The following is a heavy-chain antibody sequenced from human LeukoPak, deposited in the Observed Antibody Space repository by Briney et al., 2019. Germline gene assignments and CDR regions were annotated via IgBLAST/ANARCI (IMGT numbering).Heavy chain of an antibody. V-gene: IGHV3-30*04. CDR2: ISYDGSNK. Sequence: GGSLRLSCAASGFTFSSYAMHWVRQAPGKGLEWVAVISYDGSNKYYADSVKGRFTISRDNSKNTLYLQMNSLRAEDTAVYYCAREKIAAADFDYWGQGTLVTVSS. CDR1: GFTFSSYA. J-gene: IGHJ4*02. D-gene: IGHD6-13*01. CDR3: AREKIAAADFDY.